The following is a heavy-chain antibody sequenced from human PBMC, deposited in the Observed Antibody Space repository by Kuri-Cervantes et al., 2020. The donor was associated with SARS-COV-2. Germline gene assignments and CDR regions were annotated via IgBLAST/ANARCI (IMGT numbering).Heavy chain of an antibody. V-gene: IGHV4-4*07. CDR1: GGSINNYF. D-gene: IGHD2-21*01. Sequence: SETLSLTCTVSGGSINNYFWTWIRQPAGKGLEWIGRDSATGSTNFNPSLKSRVTMSVDTSKNQFSLKLSSVTAADTAVYYCARFYSQGIYYYYYMDVWGKGTTVTVSS. CDR2: DSATGST. CDR3: ARFYSQGIYYYYYMDV. J-gene: IGHJ6*03.